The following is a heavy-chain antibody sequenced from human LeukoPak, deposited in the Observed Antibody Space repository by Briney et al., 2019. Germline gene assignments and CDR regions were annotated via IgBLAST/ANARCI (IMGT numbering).Heavy chain of an antibody. V-gene: IGHV3-9*01. CDR3: TKDVVAVAGTGTRFDP. J-gene: IGHJ5*02. CDR1: GFTFDDYA. D-gene: IGHD6-19*01. Sequence: GGSLRLSCAASGFTFDDYAIHWVRQPPGKGLEWVSGISWNSGRIDYADSVKGRFIISRDNAKNSLYLQMNGLRAEDTALYYCTKDVVAVAGTGTRFDPWGQGTLVTVSS. CDR2: ISWNSGRI.